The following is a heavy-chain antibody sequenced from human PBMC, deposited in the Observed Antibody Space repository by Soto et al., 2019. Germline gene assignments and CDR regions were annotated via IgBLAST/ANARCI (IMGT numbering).Heavy chain of an antibody. D-gene: IGHD5-18*01. CDR1: GFIFRSYA. J-gene: IGHJ5*01. V-gene: IGHV3-23*01. CDR2: ISGSGDST. CDR3: AKAGVGGFRGWDTFNWFDS. Sequence: EVQLLESGGGLVQPGGSLRLSCAASGFIFRSYAVNWVRQAPGKGLERVSGISGSGDSTYYADAVKGRFTISRDNSKNTLFLQMNSLRDDDGAVYYCAKAGVGGFRGWDTFNWFDSWGQGILVTVSS.